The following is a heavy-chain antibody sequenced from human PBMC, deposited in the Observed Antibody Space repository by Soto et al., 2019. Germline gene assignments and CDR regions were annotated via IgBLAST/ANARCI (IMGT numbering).Heavy chain of an antibody. V-gene: IGHV1-8*01. CDR2: MNPNSGDT. Sequence: QVQLVQSGAEVKKPGASVKVSCKASGYTFTNYHIHWVRQATGQGLEWMGWMNPNSGDTGYAQKFQGRATMTRAPSKTAAYMELGGLRSEDTAVYYCARGGGGRWYSGDYWGQGTLVTVSS. CDR1: GYTFTNYH. CDR3: ARGGGGRWYSGDY. J-gene: IGHJ4*02. D-gene: IGHD6-13*01.